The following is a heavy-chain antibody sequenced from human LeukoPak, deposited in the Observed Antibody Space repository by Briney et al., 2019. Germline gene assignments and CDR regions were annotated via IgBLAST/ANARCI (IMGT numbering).Heavy chain of an antibody. D-gene: IGHD4-17*01. CDR3: ARGRRYGDLDYAKDV. CDR2: ISGSGVST. CDR1: GFTFSSYA. Sequence: GGSLRLSCAASGFTFSSYALSWVRQAPGKGLEWVLEISGSGVSTYYADSVKGRFTVSRDNSKNTVFLQMNSLRVEDSAVFYCARGRRYGDLDYAKDVWGQGTTVTVSS. J-gene: IGHJ6*02. V-gene: IGHV3-23*01.